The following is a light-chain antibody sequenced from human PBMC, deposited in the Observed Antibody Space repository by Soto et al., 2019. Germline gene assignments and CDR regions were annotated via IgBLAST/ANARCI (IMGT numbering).Light chain of an antibody. J-gene: IGKJ1*01. Sequence: DIQMTQSPSTLSASVGDRVTITCRASQSISSWLAWYQQKPGKAPKLLIYKASSLESGVPSRFSGSGSGTEFTLTISSLQPDDFATYHCQHYNSYSEAFGQGTKV. V-gene: IGKV1-5*03. CDR1: QSISSW. CDR2: KAS. CDR3: QHYNSYSEA.